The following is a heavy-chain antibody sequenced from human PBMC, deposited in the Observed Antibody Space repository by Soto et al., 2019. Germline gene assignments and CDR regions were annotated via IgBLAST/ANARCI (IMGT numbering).Heavy chain of an antibody. CDR3: ATYDGANSNDDFDI. CDR1: GYFFTNYW. CDR2: IFPGDSDT. J-gene: IGHJ3*02. Sequence: GESLKISCKGSGYFFTNYWIGWVRHMPGKGLEWMGIIFPGDSDTRYSPSFQGQVTISADKSINTAFLQWSSLKASDSAMYYCATYDGANSNDDFDIWGQGTMVTVSS. V-gene: IGHV5-51*01. D-gene: IGHD5-12*01.